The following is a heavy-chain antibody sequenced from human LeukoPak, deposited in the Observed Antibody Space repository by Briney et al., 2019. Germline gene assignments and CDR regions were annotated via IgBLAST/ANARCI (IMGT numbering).Heavy chain of an antibody. V-gene: IGHV4-39*07. Sequence: SETLSLTCTVSGGSISSSSYYWGWIRQPPGKGLEWIGSIYYSGSTYYNPSLKSRVTISVDTSKNQFSLKLSSVTAADTAVYYCAREGGYSYGYTTSFDYYYGMDVWGQGTTVTVSS. D-gene: IGHD5-18*01. CDR1: GGSISSSSYY. J-gene: IGHJ6*02. CDR3: AREGGYSYGYTTSFDYYYGMDV. CDR2: IYYSGST.